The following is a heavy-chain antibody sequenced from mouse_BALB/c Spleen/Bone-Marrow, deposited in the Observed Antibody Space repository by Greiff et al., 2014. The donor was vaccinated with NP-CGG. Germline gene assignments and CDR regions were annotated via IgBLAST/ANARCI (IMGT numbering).Heavy chain of an antibody. V-gene: IGHV1-87*01. Sequence: VQLQQSGAELARPGASVKLSCKASGYTFTSYWMQWVKQRPGQGLEWIGAIYPGDGDTTYTQKFKGKATLTADKSSSIAYMQLSSLASEDSAVYYCARGAPFDYWGQGTTLTVSS. CDR2: IYPGDGDT. CDR3: ARGAPFDY. CDR1: GYTFTSYW. J-gene: IGHJ2*01.